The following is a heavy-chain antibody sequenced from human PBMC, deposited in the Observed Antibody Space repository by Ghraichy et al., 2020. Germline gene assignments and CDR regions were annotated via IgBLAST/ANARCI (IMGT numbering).Heavy chain of an antibody. CDR3: ARGGYCSSTSCRKPKYSSGWYEGDY. Sequence: GGSLRLSCAASGFTFSSYWMSWVRQAPGKGLEWVANIKQDGSEKYYVDSVKGRFTISRDNAKNSLYLQMNSLRAEDTAVYYCARGGYCSSTSCRKPKYSSGWYEGDYWGQGTLVTVSS. V-gene: IGHV3-7*01. CDR1: GFTFSSYW. D-gene: IGHD2-2*01. J-gene: IGHJ4*02. CDR2: IKQDGSEK.